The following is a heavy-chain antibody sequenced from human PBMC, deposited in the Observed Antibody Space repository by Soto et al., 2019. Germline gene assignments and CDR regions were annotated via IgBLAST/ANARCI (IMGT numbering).Heavy chain of an antibody. D-gene: IGHD5-12*01. CDR1: GFTFSSYG. J-gene: IGHJ4*02. CDR3: AKDHAFGEATIPFGPIDFGY. Sequence: PGGSLRLSCAASGFTFSSYGMHWVRQAPGKGLEWVAVISYDGSNKYYADSVKGRFTISRDNSKNTLYLQMNSLRAEDTAVYYCAKDHAFGEATIPFGPIDFGYRGQGTLVTGSS. V-gene: IGHV3-30*18. CDR2: ISYDGSNK.